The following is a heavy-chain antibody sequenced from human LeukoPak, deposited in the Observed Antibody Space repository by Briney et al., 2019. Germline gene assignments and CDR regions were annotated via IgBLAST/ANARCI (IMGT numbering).Heavy chain of an antibody. CDR1: GFTFSGSA. J-gene: IGHJ4*02. V-gene: IGHV3-73*01. CDR2: IRSKANSYAT. Sequence: PGGSLRLSCAASGFTFSGSAMHWVRQASGKGLEWVGRIRSKANSYATAYAASVKGRFTISRDDSKNTAYLQMNSLKTEDTAVYYCTREDSSGWSAPSYWGQGTLVTVSS. D-gene: IGHD6-19*01. CDR3: TREDSSGWSAPSY.